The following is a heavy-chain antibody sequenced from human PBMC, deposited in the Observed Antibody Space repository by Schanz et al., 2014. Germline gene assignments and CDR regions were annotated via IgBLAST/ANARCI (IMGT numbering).Heavy chain of an antibody. D-gene: IGHD3-10*01. V-gene: IGHV3-74*01. CDR3: ARAALWLGDNCFDP. CDR2: INSVGSNT. CDR1: GFTFSSHW. Sequence: EVQLVQSGGGLVQPGGSLRLSCAASGFTFSSHWMHWVRQDPGKGLVWVARINSVGSNTDYADSVTGRFTISRDNAKNTLYLQMNTLRAEDTAVYYCARAALWLGDNCFDPWGQGTLVTVSA. J-gene: IGHJ5*02.